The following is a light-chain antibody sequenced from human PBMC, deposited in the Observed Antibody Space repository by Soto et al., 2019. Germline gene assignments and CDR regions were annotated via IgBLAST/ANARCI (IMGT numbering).Light chain of an antibody. J-gene: IGLJ3*02. V-gene: IGLV2-23*01. CDR1: NNDVGSYNF. Sequence: QSALTQPASVSGSPGQSITFSCTGTNNDVGSYNFVSWYQQHPGRAPKLMIYEDKKRPSGVSNRFSGSKSGNTASLTLSGLQAGDEADYYCCSFAGRSTWVFGGGTKLTVL. CDR3: CSFAGRSTWV. CDR2: EDK.